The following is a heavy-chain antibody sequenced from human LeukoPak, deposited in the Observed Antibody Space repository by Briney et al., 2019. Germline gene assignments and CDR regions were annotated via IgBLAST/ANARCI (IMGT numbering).Heavy chain of an antibody. CDR3: ARDPIGYFDWLPTSYYYGMDV. Sequence: ASVKVSCKASGYTFTSYGISWVRQAPGQGLEWMGWISAYNGNTNYAQKLQGRVTMTTDTSTSTAYMELRSLRSDDTAVYYCARDPIGYFDWLPTSYYYGMDVWGQGTTVTVSS. J-gene: IGHJ6*02. V-gene: IGHV1-18*01. CDR2: ISAYNGNT. CDR1: GYTFTSYG. D-gene: IGHD3-9*01.